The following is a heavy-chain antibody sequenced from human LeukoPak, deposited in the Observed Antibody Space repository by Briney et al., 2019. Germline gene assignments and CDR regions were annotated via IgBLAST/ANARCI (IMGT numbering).Heavy chain of an antibody. CDR2: INPKSGDK. Sequence: GASVKVSCKASGYTFTSYGISWVRQAPGQGLEWMGWINPKSGDKNYAQKFQGRVSMTRDTSISTAYMELSRLTSDDTAVYYCARAGTVMLLDYWGQGTLVTVSS. V-gene: IGHV1-2*02. CDR3: ARAGTVMLLDY. D-gene: IGHD3-16*01. CDR1: GYTFTSYG. J-gene: IGHJ4*02.